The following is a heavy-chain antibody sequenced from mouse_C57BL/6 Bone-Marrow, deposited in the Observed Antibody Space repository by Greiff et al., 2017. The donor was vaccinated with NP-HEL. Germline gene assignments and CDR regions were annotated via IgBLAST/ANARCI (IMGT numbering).Heavy chain of an antibody. CDR3: TSSHYDGDYYAMDY. D-gene: IGHD2-3*01. CDR2: IDPETGGT. CDR1: GYTFTDYE. Sequence: QVQLQQSGAELVRPGASVTLSCKASGYTFTDYEMHWVKQTPVHGLEWMGAIDPETGGTAYNQKFKGKAILTADKSSSTAYMELRSLTSEDSAVYYCTSSHYDGDYYAMDYWGQGTSVTVSS. V-gene: IGHV1-15*01. J-gene: IGHJ4*01.